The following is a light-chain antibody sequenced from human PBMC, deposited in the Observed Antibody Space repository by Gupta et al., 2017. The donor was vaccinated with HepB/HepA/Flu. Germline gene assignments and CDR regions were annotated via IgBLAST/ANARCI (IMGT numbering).Light chain of an antibody. V-gene: IGKV3-20*01. J-gene: IGKJ1*01. CDR2: GAS. CDR1: QSVSSSY. Sequence: EIVLTQSPGTLSLSPGERATLSCRASQSVSSSYLAWYQQKPGQAPRLLIYGASSRATGIPARFSSSGSGTDFTLTISRLEPEDFAVYYCQQYGSSPPQTFGQGTKVEIK. CDR3: QQYGSSPPQT.